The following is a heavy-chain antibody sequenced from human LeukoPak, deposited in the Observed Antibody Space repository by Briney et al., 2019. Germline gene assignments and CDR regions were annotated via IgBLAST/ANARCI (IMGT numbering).Heavy chain of an antibody. J-gene: IGHJ4*02. V-gene: IGHV4-59*01. Sequence: SETLSLTCTASGSSISSYYWSWIRQPPGKGLEWIGYIFLSGSAMYNPSLQSRVTISIDTSKSQFSLRLNSVTAADTAVYYCARTEYYFDHWGRGTLVTVSS. CDR1: GSSISSYY. D-gene: IGHD3-10*01. CDR3: ARTEYYFDH. CDR2: IFLSGSA.